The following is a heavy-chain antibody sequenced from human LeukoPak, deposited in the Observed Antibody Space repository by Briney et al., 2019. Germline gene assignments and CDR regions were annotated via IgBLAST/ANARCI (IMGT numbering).Heavy chain of an antibody. CDR3: ARQGSGWPTDY. V-gene: IGHV4-59*08. CDR2: IYYSGST. Sequence: SETLSLTCTVSGGSISSYYWSWIRQPPGKGLEWIGYIYYSGSTNYNPSLKSRVTISVDTSKNQFFLKLSSVTAADTAVYYCARQGSGWPTDYWGQGTLVTVSS. J-gene: IGHJ4*02. D-gene: IGHD6-19*01. CDR1: GGSISSYY.